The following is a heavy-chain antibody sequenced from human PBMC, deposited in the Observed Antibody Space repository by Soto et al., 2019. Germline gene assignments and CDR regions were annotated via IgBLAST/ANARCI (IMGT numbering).Heavy chain of an antibody. CDR1: GFTFSSYA. J-gene: IGHJ4*02. D-gene: IGHD5-12*01. V-gene: IGHV3-23*01. CDR2: ISGSGGST. CDR3: AKDLRERWLQKLFDY. Sequence: VSLRLSCAASGFTFSSYAMSWVRQAPGKGLEWVSAISGSGGSTYYADSVKGRFTISRDNSKNTLYLQMNSLRAEDTAVYYCAKDLRERWLQKLFDYWGQGTLVTVSS.